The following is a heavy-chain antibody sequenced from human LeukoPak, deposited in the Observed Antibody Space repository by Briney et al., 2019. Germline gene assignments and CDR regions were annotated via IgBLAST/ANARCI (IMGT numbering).Heavy chain of an antibody. Sequence: SETLSLTCTVSGGSISSSSYYWGWIRQPPGKGLEWIGSIYYSGSTYYNPSLKSRVTISVDTSKNQFSLKLSSVTAADTAVYYCASTMVQGETLDYWGQGTLVTVSS. D-gene: IGHD3-10*01. CDR2: IYYSGST. CDR1: GGSISSSSYY. CDR3: ASTMVQGETLDY. J-gene: IGHJ4*02. V-gene: IGHV4-39*01.